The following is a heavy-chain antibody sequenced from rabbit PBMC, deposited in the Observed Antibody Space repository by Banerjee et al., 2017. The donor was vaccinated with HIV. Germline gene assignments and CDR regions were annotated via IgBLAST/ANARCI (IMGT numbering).Heavy chain of an antibody. CDR3: VRAGGPNNL. CDR1: GFSFSSTYW. CDR2: ISPIIPIT. V-gene: IGHV1S45*01. Sequence: QEQLEESGGGLVKPGGTLTLTCTASGFSFSSTYWICWVRQAPGKGLEWIGYISPIIPITNYAKSVKGRFTISRDNAQNTLYLQLNSLTAADTATYFCVRAGGPNNLWGPGTLVTVS. D-gene: IGHD4-1*01. J-gene: IGHJ4*01.